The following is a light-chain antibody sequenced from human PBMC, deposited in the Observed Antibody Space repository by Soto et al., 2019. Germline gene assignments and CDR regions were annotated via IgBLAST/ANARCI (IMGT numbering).Light chain of an antibody. CDR3: QQFSSYPLT. V-gene: IGKV3-20*01. CDR1: QTVSNTY. Sequence: EFVLTQSPGTLSLSPGEIATLSCRASQTVSNTYLAWYQQKPGQAPRLLIYDASSRATGIPDRFSGGGSGTDFTLTISRLEPEDFAVYYCQQFSSYPLTFGGGTKVEIK. CDR2: DAS. J-gene: IGKJ4*01.